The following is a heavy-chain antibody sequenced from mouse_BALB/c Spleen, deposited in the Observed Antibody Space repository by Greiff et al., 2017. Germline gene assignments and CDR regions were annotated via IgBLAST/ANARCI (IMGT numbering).Heavy chain of an antibody. CDR2: IRLKSNNYST. CDR3: TRNDVWYFDV. Sequence: EVKVVESGGGLVQPGGSMKLSCVASGFTFSNYWMNWVRQSPEKGLEWVAEIRLKSNNYSTHYAESVKGRFTISRDDSKSSVYLQMNNLRAEDTGIYYCTRNDVWYFDVWGAGTTVTVSS. V-gene: IGHV6-6*02. D-gene: IGHD2-12*01. CDR1: GFTFSNYW. J-gene: IGHJ1*01.